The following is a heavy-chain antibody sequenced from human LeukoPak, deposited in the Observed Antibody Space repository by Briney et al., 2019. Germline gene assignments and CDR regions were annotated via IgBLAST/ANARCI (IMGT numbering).Heavy chain of an antibody. V-gene: IGHV3-9*01. Sequence: SLRLSCAASGFTFSSYAMHWVRQAPGKGLEWVSGISWNSGSIGYADSVKGRFTISRDNAKNSLYLQMNSLRAEDTALYYCAKDIRDNYYDSSGFDYWGQGTLVTVSS. J-gene: IGHJ4*02. CDR3: AKDIRDNYYDSSGFDY. CDR2: ISWNSGSI. D-gene: IGHD3-22*01. CDR1: GFTFSSYA.